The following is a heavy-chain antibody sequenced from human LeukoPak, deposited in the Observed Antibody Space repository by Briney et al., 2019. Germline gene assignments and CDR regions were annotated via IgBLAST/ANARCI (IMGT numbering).Heavy chain of an antibody. CDR1: GGAFSSYA. J-gene: IGHJ4*02. CDR3: ARAVWDLRYFDWLMGY. Sequence: GASVKVSCKASGGAFSSYAISWVRQAPGQGLEWMGGIIPIFGTANYAQKFQGRVTITADESTSTAYMELSSLRSEDTAVYYCARAVWDLRYFDWLMGYWGQGTLVTVSS. D-gene: IGHD3-9*01. V-gene: IGHV1-69*13. CDR2: IIPIFGTA.